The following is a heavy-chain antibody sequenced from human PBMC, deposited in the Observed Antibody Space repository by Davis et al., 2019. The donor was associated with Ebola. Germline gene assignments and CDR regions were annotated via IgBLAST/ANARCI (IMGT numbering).Heavy chain of an antibody. CDR2: ISAYNGNT. Sequence: ASVKVSCKASGYTFTDYYMHWVRQAPGQGLEWMGWISAYNGNTNYAQKLQGRVTMTTDTSTSTAYMELRSLRSDDTAVYYCARDPYSGYDLSGYYYYGMDVWGQGTTVTVSS. V-gene: IGHV1-18*04. CDR1: GYTFTDYY. J-gene: IGHJ6*02. CDR3: ARDPYSGYDLSGYYYYGMDV. D-gene: IGHD5-12*01.